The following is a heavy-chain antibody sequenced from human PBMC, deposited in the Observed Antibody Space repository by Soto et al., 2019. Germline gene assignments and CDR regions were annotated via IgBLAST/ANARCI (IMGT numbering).Heavy chain of an antibody. V-gene: IGHV3-15*01. CDR3: TARLSNGYYNFDY. J-gene: IGHJ4*02. Sequence: EMQLVESGGGLVKPGGSLRLSCAASGFTFADAWMSWVRQAPGRGLEWVGGIKREADGGTTDYSAPVKGRTTISREDSKNTMFLPMNSRKNEDTTVYYCTARLSNGYYNFDYWRQGNPVTVSS. CDR2: IKREADGGTT. CDR1: GFTFADAW. D-gene: IGHD3-22*01.